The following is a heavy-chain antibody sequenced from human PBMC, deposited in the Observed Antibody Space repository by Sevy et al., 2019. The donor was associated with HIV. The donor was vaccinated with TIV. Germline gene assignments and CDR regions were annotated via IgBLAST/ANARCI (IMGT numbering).Heavy chain of an antibody. J-gene: IGHJ4*02. CDR3: STTKDYYESSGPPIDY. Sequence: ASVKVSCKVSGSTLTKLSIHWVRQAPGKGLEWMATFDPEDGQTIYAQKFQGRVTMTEDTSTDTGYMEVSSLRSEDTAIYYCSTTKDYYESSGPPIDYWGQGTLVTVSS. CDR1: GSTLTKLS. V-gene: IGHV1-24*01. CDR2: FDPEDGQT. D-gene: IGHD3-22*01.